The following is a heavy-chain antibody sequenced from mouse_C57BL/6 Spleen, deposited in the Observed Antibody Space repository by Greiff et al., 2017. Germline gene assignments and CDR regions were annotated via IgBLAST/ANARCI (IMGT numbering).Heavy chain of an antibody. V-gene: IGHV5-12*01. D-gene: IGHD2-4*01. CDR1: GFTFSDYY. CDR3: ARHTDYDGFDY. CDR2: ISNGGGST. Sequence: DVMLVDSGGGLVQPGGSLKLSCAASGFTFSDYYMYWVRQTPEKRLEWVAYISNGGGSTYYPDTVKGRFTISRDNAKNTLYLQMSRLKSEDTAMYYCARHTDYDGFDYWGQGTTLTVSS. J-gene: IGHJ2*01.